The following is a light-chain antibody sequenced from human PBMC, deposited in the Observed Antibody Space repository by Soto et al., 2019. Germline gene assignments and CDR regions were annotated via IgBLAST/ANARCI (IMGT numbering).Light chain of an antibody. CDR1: QSVLYSSNNKNY. Sequence: DIVMTQSPDSLAVSLGERATINCKSSQSVLYSSNNKNYLAWYQQQPGQPPKLLIYWASTRESGVPDRFSGSGSGTDFTLTISSLQAEDVAVYYCQQYYSTLRITFGQGTRLEIK. CDR2: WAS. V-gene: IGKV4-1*01. J-gene: IGKJ5*01. CDR3: QQYYSTLRIT.